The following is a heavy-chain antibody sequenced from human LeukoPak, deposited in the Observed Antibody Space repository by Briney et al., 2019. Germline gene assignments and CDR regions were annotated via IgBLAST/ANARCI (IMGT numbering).Heavy chain of an antibody. J-gene: IGHJ4*02. CDR2: IYHSGST. V-gene: IGHV4-38-2*01. Sequence: SETLSLTCAVSGYSISSGYYWGWIRPPPGKGLEWIGSIYHSGSTYYNPSLKSRVTILVDTSKNQFSLKLSSVTAADTAVYYCARQTWYYDILTGYYVRYFDYWGQGTLVTVSS. CDR1: GYSISSGYY. D-gene: IGHD3-9*01. CDR3: ARQTWYYDILTGYYVRYFDY.